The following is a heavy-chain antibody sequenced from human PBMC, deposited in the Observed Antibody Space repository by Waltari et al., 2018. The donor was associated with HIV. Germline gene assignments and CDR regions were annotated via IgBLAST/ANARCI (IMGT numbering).Heavy chain of an antibody. CDR2: FDPENSET. Sequence: QVQLEQSGAEVKKPGASVKVSCKVSGYSLSEISMHWVRQVPGKGLEWMGGFDPENSETIYAQRFQDRVSMTEDTSTDTAYMELSSLTSEDTAIYYCTTEGSSHLYGEFYFDYWGQGSLVTVSS. D-gene: IGHD3-10*01. CDR3: TTEGSSHLYGEFYFDY. CDR1: GYSLSEIS. V-gene: IGHV1-24*01. J-gene: IGHJ4*02.